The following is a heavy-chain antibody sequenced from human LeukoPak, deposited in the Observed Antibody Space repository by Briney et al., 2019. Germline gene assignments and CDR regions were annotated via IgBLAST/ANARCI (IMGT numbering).Heavy chain of an antibody. CDR3: ARSTRSYSGYDFPAY. CDR1: GGTFSSYA. V-gene: IGHV1-69*05. CDR2: IIPIFGTA. D-gene: IGHD5-12*01. J-gene: IGHJ4*02. Sequence: SVKVSCKASGGTFSSYAISWVRQAPGQGLEWMGGIIPIFGTANYAQKFQGRVTITTAESTSTAYMELSSLRSEDTAVYYCARSTRSYSGYDFPAYWGQGTLVTVSS.